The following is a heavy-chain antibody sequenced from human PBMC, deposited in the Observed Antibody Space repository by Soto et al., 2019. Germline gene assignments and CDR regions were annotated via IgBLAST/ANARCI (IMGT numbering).Heavy chain of an antibody. V-gene: IGHV2-70*01. D-gene: IGHD3-10*01. Sequence: SGPTLVNPTQTLTLTCTFSGFSLSTSGMCVSWIRQPPGEALEWLALIDWDDDKYYSTSLKTRLTISKDTSKNQVVLTMTNMDPVDTATYYCARIIGYGSGSYYNWDYYYGMDVWGQGTTVTVSS. CDR1: GFSLSTSGMC. CDR3: ARIIGYGSGSYYNWDYYYGMDV. J-gene: IGHJ6*02. CDR2: IDWDDDK.